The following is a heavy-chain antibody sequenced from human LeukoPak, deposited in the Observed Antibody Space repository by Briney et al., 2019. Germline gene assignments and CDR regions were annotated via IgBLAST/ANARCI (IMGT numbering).Heavy chain of an antibody. CDR1: GYSFTSYW. CDR2: IYPGDSDT. Sequence: GESLKISCKGSGYSFTSYWISWVRQMLGKGLEWMGIIYPGDSDTRYSPSFQGQVTISADKSISTAYLQWSSLKASDTAMYYCARQLGYSSSSGRYLRDYWGQGTLVTVSS. CDR3: ARQLGYSSSSGRYLRDY. V-gene: IGHV5-51*01. J-gene: IGHJ4*02. D-gene: IGHD6-6*01.